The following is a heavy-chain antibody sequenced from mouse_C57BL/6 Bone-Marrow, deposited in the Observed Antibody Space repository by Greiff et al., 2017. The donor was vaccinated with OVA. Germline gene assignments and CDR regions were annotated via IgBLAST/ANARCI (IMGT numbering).Heavy chain of an antibody. CDR3: VRHSYYGNYYYAMDY. J-gene: IGHJ4*01. CDR2: IRSKSNNYAT. Sequence: EVQLVESGGGLVQPKGSLKLSCAASGFSFNTYAMNWVRQAPGKGLEWVARIRSKSNNYATYYADSVKDRFTISRDDSESMLYLQMNNLKTEDTAMYYCVRHSYYGNYYYAMDYWGQGTSVTVSS. V-gene: IGHV10-1*01. CDR1: GFSFNTYA. D-gene: IGHD2-1*01.